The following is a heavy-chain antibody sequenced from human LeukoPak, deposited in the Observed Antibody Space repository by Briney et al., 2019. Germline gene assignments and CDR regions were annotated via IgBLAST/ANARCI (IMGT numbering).Heavy chain of an antibody. Sequence: GGSLRLSCAASGFTFSSYGMHSVRQAPGKGLEWVAFVRYDGSNKYYADSVKGRFTISRDNSKNTLHLRMNSLRAEDTAVYYCAKDLYSSGWYSPWYFDLWGRGTLVTVSS. D-gene: IGHD6-19*01. J-gene: IGHJ2*01. CDR2: VRYDGSNK. CDR3: AKDLYSSGWYSPWYFDL. V-gene: IGHV3-30*02. CDR1: GFTFSSYG.